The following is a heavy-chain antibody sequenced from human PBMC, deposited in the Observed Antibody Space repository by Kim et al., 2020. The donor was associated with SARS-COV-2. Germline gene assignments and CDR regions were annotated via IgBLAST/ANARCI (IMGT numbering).Heavy chain of an antibody. D-gene: IGHD1-20*01. J-gene: IGHJ2*01. CDR3: ARGPIEEGIRARKGDFDL. CDR1: GFTFSSYD. V-gene: IGHV3-13*04. CDR2: IGTKADT. Sequence: GGSLRLSCAASGFTFSSYDMHWVRQGTEKGLEWVSSIGTKADTYYPDSVKDRFTISRENAKDSFYLQMNSLRAEDTAVYYCARGPIEEGIRARKGDFDLWGRGTVVTVSS.